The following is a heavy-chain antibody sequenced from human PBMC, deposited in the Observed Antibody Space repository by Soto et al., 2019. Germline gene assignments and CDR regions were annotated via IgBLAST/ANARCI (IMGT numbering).Heavy chain of an antibody. V-gene: IGHV4-30-4*01. D-gene: IGHD3-22*01. J-gene: IGHJ4*02. CDR2: IYYSGST. CDR3: ARSGYYYDSSGYYY. CDR1: GGSISSADYY. Sequence: TLSLTCTVSGGSISSADYYWSWIRQPPGKGLEWIGYIYYSGSTYYNPSLKSRVTISVDTSKNQFSLKLSSVTAADTAVYYCARSGYYYDSSGYYYWGQGTLVTVSS.